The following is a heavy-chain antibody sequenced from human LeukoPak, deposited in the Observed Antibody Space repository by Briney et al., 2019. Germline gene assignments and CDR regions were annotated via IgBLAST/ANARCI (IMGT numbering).Heavy chain of an antibody. D-gene: IGHD2-15*01. CDR1: EYTFSSYS. V-gene: IGHV1-3*01. J-gene: IGHJ4*02. CDR2: INAGNGNT. Sequence: ASVKVSCKASEYTFSSYSIHWVRQAPGQRLEWMGWINAGNGNTKYSQKFQGRVTITRDTSASTAYMELSSLRSEDTAVYYCARDCSGGSCYVAFDYWGQGTLVTVSS. CDR3: ARDCSGGSCYVAFDY.